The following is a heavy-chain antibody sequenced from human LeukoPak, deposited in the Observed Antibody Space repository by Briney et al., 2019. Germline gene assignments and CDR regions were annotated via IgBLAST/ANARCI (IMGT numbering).Heavy chain of an antibody. V-gene: IGHV3-15*05. J-gene: IGHJ4*02. Sequence: PGGSLRLSCAASGFTVSNAWMNWVRQAPGKGLEWLGRLKSKIDGRATDYAAPVKGRFTISRDDSKNTLYLQLNSLRTEDTAVYYCTTHLQYGGNSGWGQGTLVTVSS. CDR1: GFTVSNAW. CDR3: TTHLQYGGNSG. CDR2: LKSKIDGRAT. D-gene: IGHD4-23*01.